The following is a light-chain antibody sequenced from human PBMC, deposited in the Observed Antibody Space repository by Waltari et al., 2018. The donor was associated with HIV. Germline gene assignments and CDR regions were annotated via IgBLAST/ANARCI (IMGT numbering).Light chain of an antibody. J-gene: IGLJ1*01. CDR3: CSYAGSYTYV. Sequence: QSALTQPRPVSGSPGQSVTLPCPGTSSSVGGYNYVSWYQQHPGKAPKLVIYHVSKRPSGVPDRFSGSKSANTASLTISGLQAEDEADYYCCSYAGSYTYVFETGTKVTVL. CDR2: HVS. V-gene: IGLV2-11*01. CDR1: SSSVGGYNY.